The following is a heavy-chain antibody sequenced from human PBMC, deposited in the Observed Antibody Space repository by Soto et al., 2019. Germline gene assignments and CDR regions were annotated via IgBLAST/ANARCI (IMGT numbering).Heavy chain of an antibody. V-gene: IGHV3-23*01. Sequence: GGSLRLSCAASGFTFSSYAMSWVRQAPGKGLEWVSAISGSGGSTYYADSVKGRFTISRDNSKNTLYLQMNSLRAEDTAVYYCAKSVVPAAILVVGRYYYYYGMDVWGQGTTVTV. D-gene: IGHD2-2*01. CDR1: GFTFSSYA. CDR3: AKSVVPAAILVVGRYYYYYGMDV. J-gene: IGHJ6*02. CDR2: ISGSGGST.